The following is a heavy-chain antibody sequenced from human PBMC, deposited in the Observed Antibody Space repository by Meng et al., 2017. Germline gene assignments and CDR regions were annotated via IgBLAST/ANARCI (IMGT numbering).Heavy chain of an antibody. CDR2: INPSGDST. CDR3: AREFRRTFYFDY. Sequence: VQLVQSGAEVKKPGASVKVSCRTSGYTFSSYYMHWVRQAPGQGLEWMGLINPSGDSTSYVQKFQGRVTMTRDTSTSTVYMELSSLRSEDTAVYYCAREFRRTFYFDYWGQGSLVTVSS. CDR1: GYTFSSYY. D-gene: IGHD1-1*01. J-gene: IGHJ4*02. V-gene: IGHV1-46*01.